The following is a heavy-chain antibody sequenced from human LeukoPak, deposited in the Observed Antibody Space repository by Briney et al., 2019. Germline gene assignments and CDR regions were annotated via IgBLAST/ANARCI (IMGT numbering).Heavy chain of an antibody. D-gene: IGHD5-24*01. CDR3: AKDIDGGDGYNYSGMDV. J-gene: IGHJ6*03. V-gene: IGHV3-48*04. Sequence: GGSLRLSCAASGFTFSNYSMNWVRQAPGKGLEWVSYISSSSTIYYADSVKGRFTISRDNAKNSLYLQMNSLRAEDMALYYCAKDIDGGDGYNYSGMDVWGKGTTVTVSS. CDR2: ISSSSTI. CDR1: GFTFSNYS.